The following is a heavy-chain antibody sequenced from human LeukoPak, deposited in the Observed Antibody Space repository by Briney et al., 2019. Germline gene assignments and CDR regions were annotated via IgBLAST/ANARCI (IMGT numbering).Heavy chain of an antibody. D-gene: IGHD6-25*01. Sequence: ASVKVSCKASGYPFTNYGINWVRQAPGQGLEWMGWISGYSGDTKFAQNMQDRLTMTTDTSATTAYMELRSLRYDDTAVYYCAREGPYPSGFFRFWGQGTLVTVSS. J-gene: IGHJ4*02. CDR3: AREGPYPSGFFRF. CDR2: ISGYSGDT. V-gene: IGHV1-18*01. CDR1: GYPFTNYG.